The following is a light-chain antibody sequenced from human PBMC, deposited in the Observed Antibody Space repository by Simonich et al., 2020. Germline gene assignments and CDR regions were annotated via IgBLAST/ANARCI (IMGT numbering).Light chain of an antibody. J-gene: IGLJ2*01. V-gene: IGLV2-23*01. CDR3: CSYAGSSTVV. CDR2: EGR. Sequence: QSALTQPASVSGSPGQSITISCTGTSSDVGSYNLVSWYQQHPGKAPKLMIYEGRKRPSGVSNRFSGSKSGNTAALTISGLQADDEADYYCCSYAGSSTVVFGGGTKLTVL. CDR1: SSDVGSYNL.